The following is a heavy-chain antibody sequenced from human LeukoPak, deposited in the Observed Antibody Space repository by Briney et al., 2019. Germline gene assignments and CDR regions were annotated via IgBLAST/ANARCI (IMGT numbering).Heavy chain of an antibody. CDR2: ISAYNGNT. V-gene: IGHV1-18*01. D-gene: IGHD3-3*01. CDR1: GYTFTSYG. J-gene: IGHJ4*02. CDR3: ARNYDFWSGSLPFDY. Sequence: ASVKVSCKASGYTFTSYGISWVRQAPGQGLEWMEWISAYNGNTNYAQKLQGRVTMTTDTSTSTAYMELRSLRSDDTAVYYCARNYDFWSGSLPFDYWGKGTLVTVSS.